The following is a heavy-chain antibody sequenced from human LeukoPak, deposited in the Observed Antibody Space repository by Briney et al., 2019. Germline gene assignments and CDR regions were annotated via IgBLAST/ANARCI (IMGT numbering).Heavy chain of an antibody. CDR2: MYYSGGT. J-gene: IGHJ4*02. Sequence: SETLSLTCTVSGGSISSSSHYGGWIRQPPGKGLEWIGSMYYSGGTYYNPSLKSRVTISIETSKNQFSLKLNSVTAADTAVYYCARLVRYCSSDSCYPFDYWGQGTLVTVSS. D-gene: IGHD2-15*01. V-gene: IGHV4-39*01. CDR1: GGSISSSSHY. CDR3: ARLVRYCSSDSCYPFDY.